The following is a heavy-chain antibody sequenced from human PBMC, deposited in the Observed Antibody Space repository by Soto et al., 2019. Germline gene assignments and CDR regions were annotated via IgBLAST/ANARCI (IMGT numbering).Heavy chain of an antibody. J-gene: IGHJ5*02. V-gene: IGHV2-5*02. CDR2: IYWDDDK. CDR1: GFSLSTSGVG. CDR3: ALSLMYNWFDP. Sequence: QITLKESGHTLVKHTQTLTLTCTFSGFSLSTSGVGVGWIRQPPGKALEWLALIYWDDDKRYSPSLKSRLTITKDTSKNQVVLTMTNMDPVDTDTYYCALSLMYNWFDPWGQGTLVTVSS.